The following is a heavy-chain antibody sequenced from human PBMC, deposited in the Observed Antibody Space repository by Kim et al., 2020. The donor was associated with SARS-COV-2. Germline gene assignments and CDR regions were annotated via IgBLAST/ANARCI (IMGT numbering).Heavy chain of an antibody. V-gene: IGHV5-51*01. Sequence: GESLKISCKGSGYSFTSYWIGWVRQMPGKGLEWMGIIYPGDSDTRYSPSFQGQVTISADKSISTAYLQWSSLKASDTAMYYCARTSGPHYDYVWGSYLSRFYYYGMDVWGQGTTVTVSS. CDR3: ARTSGPHYDYVWGSYLSRFYYYGMDV. D-gene: IGHD3-16*01. CDR2: IYPGDSDT. J-gene: IGHJ6*02. CDR1: GYSFTSYW.